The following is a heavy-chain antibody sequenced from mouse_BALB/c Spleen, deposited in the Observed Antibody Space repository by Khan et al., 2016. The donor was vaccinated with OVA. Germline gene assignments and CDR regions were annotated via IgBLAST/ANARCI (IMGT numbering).Heavy chain of an antibody. CDR2: ISYSGNT. CDR3: ARGYGGEFDY. D-gene: IGHD1-1*02. Sequence: EVQLVESGPGLVKPSQSLSLTCTVTGYSIPTDYAWNWIRQFPGNKLEWMGYISYSGNTRYNPSLKSRISITRDTSKNQFFLQLKSVTTDDTARYYCARGYGGEFDYWGQGTTLTVSS. J-gene: IGHJ2*01. CDR1: GYSIPTDYA. V-gene: IGHV3-2*02.